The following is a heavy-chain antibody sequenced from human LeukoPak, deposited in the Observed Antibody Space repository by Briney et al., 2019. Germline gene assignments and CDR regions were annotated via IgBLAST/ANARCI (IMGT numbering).Heavy chain of an antibody. V-gene: IGHV3-30*19. CDR2: IWYDGSNK. CDR1: GFTFSSYG. D-gene: IGHD5-18*01. Sequence: GGSLRLSCAASGFTFSSYGMHWVRQAPGKGLEWVAVIWYDGSNKYYADSVKGRFTISRDNSKNTLYLQMNSLRAEDTAVYYCARDLGGYSRTYYYGMDVWGQGTTVTVSS. CDR3: ARDLGGYSRTYYYGMDV. J-gene: IGHJ6*02.